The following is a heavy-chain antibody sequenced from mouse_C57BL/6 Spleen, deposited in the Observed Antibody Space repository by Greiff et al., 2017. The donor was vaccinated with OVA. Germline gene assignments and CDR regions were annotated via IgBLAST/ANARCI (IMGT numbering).Heavy chain of an antibody. CDR3: VTGNYFDY. J-gene: IGHJ2*01. Sequence: VQLQQSGPELVKPGASVKISCKASGYAFSSSWMNWVKQRPGKGLEWIGRIYPGDGDTNYNGKFKGKATLTADKSSSTAYMQLSSLTSEDSAVYFCVTGNYFDYWGQGTTLTVSS. CDR1: GYAFSSSW. D-gene: IGHD4-1*01. CDR2: IYPGDGDT. V-gene: IGHV1-82*01.